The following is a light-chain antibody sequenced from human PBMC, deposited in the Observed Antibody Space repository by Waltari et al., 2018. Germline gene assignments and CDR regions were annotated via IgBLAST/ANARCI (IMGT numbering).Light chain of an antibody. V-gene: IGKV3-15*01. CDR1: QSVGSD. CDR3: QQYNQWPPIT. J-gene: IGKJ3*01. Sequence: DTVVTQSPDTLSVSPGERVTLSCRASQSVGSDLAWYQQKPGQAPRLLIYGAATRATGIPARFSGSASGTEVTLTISSLQSEDLGVYYCQQYNQWPPITFGPGTKVEVK. CDR2: GAA.